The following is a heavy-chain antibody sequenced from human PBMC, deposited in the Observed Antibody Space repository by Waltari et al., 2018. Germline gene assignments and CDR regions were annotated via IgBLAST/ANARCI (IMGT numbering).Heavy chain of an antibody. J-gene: IGHJ6*03. D-gene: IGHD6-13*01. CDR3: ARDSYSTPFSDYYYYMDV. CDR2: IIPILGIA. CDR1: GGTFSSYA. Sequence: QVQLVQSGAEVKKPGSSVKVSCKASGGTFSSYAISWVRQAPGQGLEWMGGIIPILGIANHAQKFQGRVTITAEESTSTAYMELSSLRSEDTAVYYCARDSYSTPFSDYYYYMDVWGKGTTVTVSS. V-gene: IGHV1-69*04.